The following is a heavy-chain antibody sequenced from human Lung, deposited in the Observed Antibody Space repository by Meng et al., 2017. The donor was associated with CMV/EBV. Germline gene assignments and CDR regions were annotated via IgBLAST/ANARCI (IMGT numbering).Heavy chain of an antibody. CDR1: GFSFSSYW. D-gene: IGHD2-8*01. Sequence: DVQCVESGGGLVQPWESLRLSCVASGFSFSSYWMHWVRQSPGKGLVWVTRINSGGTTTTYADSVKGRFTISRDNAKNTLYLQMNSLRGEDTAVYYCARDVMGWFDPWGQGALVTVSS. CDR3: ARDVMGWFDP. CDR2: INSGGTTT. J-gene: IGHJ5*02. V-gene: IGHV3-74*01.